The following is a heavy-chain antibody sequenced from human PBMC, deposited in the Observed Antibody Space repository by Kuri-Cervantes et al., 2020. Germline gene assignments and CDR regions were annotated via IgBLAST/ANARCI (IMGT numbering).Heavy chain of an antibody. CDR3: ARSQVGPHYYFDY. CDR1: GFTFSSYG. J-gene: IGHJ4*02. CDR2: ISYDGSNK. V-gene: IGHV3-30*03. D-gene: IGHD2-2*01. Sequence: GGSLRLSCAASGFTFSSYGMHWVRQAPGKGLEWVAVISYDGSNKYYADSVKGRFTISRDNSKNTLYLQMGSLRADDMAVYYCARSQVGPHYYFDYWGQGTLVTVSS.